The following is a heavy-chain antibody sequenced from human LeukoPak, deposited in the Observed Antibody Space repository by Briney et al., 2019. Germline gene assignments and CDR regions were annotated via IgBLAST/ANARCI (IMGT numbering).Heavy chain of an antibody. D-gene: IGHD6-19*01. CDR1: GFTFSSYA. CDR3: AKEGGTYSTGWYWFDP. CDR2: ISGSGGST. Sequence: TGGSLRLSCAASGFTFSSYAMSWVRQAPGKGLEWVSAISGSGGSTYYADSVKGRFTISRDNSKNTLYLQMSSLRAEDTAVYYCAKEGGTYSTGWYWFDPWGQGTLVTVSS. J-gene: IGHJ5*02. V-gene: IGHV3-23*01.